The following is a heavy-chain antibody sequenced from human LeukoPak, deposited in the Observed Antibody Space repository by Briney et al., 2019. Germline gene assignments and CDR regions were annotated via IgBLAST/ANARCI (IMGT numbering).Heavy chain of an antibody. D-gene: IGHD3-10*01. V-gene: IGHV3-11*01. CDR2: ISSSGSTI. J-gene: IGHJ5*02. Sequence: GGSLRLSCAASGYTFSDYYMSWIRQAPGKGLEWVSYISSSGSTIYYADSVKGRFTISRDNAKNSLYLQMNSLRAEDTAVYYCARVTGYGSGTRFDPWGQGTLVTVSS. CDR1: GYTFSDYY. CDR3: ARVTGYGSGTRFDP.